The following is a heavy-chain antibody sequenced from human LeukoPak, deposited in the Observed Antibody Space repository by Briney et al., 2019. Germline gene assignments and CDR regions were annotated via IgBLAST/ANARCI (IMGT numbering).Heavy chain of an antibody. Sequence: ETLSLTCTVSGGSISSYYWSWIRQPPGKGLEWIGYIYYSGSTNYNPSLKSRVTISVDTSKNQFSLKLSSVTAADTAVYYCARIYCGGDCRGYYYHYYMDVWGKGTTVTISS. V-gene: IGHV4-59*08. CDR2: IYYSGST. J-gene: IGHJ6*03. D-gene: IGHD2-21*02. CDR1: GGSISSYY. CDR3: ARIYCGGDCRGYYYHYYMDV.